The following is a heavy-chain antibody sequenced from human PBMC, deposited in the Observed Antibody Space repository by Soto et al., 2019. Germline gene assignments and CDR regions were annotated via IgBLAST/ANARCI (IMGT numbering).Heavy chain of an antibody. Sequence: ASVKVSCKASGYTFTGYYMHWVRQAPGQGLEWMGWINPNSGGTNYAQKFQGRVTMTMDTSISTSYMELSRLRSDDTAVYYCARAPLTSSSRKNWFDPWGQGTLVTVSS. J-gene: IGHJ5*02. CDR3: ARAPLTSSSRKNWFDP. D-gene: IGHD6-13*01. V-gene: IGHV1-2*02. CDR1: GYTFTGYY. CDR2: INPNSGGT.